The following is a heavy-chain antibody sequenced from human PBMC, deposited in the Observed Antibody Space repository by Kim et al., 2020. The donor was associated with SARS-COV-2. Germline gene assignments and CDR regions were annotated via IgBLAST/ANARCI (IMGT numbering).Heavy chain of an antibody. V-gene: IGHV3-30*02. J-gene: IGHJ5*02. D-gene: IGHD3-10*01. CDR3: AKDCGFGEPPTNWCDP. Sequence: GKAPFTISRDNSKNTLYLQMNSLRAEDTAVYYCAKDCGFGEPPTNWCDPWGQGTLVTVSS.